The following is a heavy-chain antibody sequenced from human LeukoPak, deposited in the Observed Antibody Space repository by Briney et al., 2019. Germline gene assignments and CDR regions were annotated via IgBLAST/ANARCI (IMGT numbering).Heavy chain of an antibody. CDR3: ARFEWELPGDY. V-gene: IGHV4-59*01. D-gene: IGHD1-26*01. CDR1: GGSISSYY. J-gene: IGHJ4*02. Sequence: SETLSLTCTVSGGSISSYYWSWIRQPPGKGLEWIGYIYYSGSTNNNPSLKSRVTISVDTSKNQFSLKLSSVTAADTAVYYCARFEWELPGDYWGQGTLVTVSS. CDR2: IYYSGST.